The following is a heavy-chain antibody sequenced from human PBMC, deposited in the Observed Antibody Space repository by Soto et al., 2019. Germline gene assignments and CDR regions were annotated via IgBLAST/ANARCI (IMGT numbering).Heavy chain of an antibody. Sequence: PLRLYCPAGGLSCCRCSMHRVRQAPGQRLEWVTVRSYEGNEKYYAASLKGRFTISRDNSKNTLYLQMNSLRAEDRAVYYCARAAEYGSGGSCYFYYFDYWGQGTLVTVSS. CDR3: ARAAEYGSGGSCYFYYFDY. V-gene: IGHV3-30*01. CDR1: GLSCCRCS. D-gene: IGHD2-15*01. CDR2: RSYEGNEK. J-gene: IGHJ4*02.